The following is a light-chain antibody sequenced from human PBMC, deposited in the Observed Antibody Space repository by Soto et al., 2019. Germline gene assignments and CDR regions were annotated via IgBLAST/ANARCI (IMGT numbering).Light chain of an antibody. V-gene: IGKV3-20*01. Sequence: EIFLTQSPDTLSLSPGERATLSCRASQSVSSNYLAWYQQKPGQAPRLLIYGASTRATGIPDRFSGSGSGTGFTLTISRLEPEDFAVYYCQQYDNSPITFGQGKRLEIK. CDR1: QSVSSNY. CDR2: GAS. CDR3: QQYDNSPIT. J-gene: IGKJ5*01.